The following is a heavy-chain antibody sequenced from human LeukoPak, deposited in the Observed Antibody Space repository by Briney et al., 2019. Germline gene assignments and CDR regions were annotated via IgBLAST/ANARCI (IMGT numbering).Heavy chain of an antibody. V-gene: IGHV3-7*01. CDR2: IKQDGSEK. J-gene: IGHJ6*03. CDR3: ARESSSSWTYYYYMDV. Sequence: WIRQAPGKGLEWVANIKQDGSEKYYVDSVKGRFTISRDNAKNSLYLQMNSLRAEDTAVYYCARESSSSWTYYYYMDVWGKGTTVTVSS. D-gene: IGHD6-13*01.